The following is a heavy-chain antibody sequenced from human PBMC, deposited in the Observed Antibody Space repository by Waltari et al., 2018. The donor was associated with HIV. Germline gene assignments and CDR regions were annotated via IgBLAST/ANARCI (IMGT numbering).Heavy chain of an antibody. CDR3: ARAKVDAVDHPRPLDY. V-gene: IGHV4-61*03. CDR1: GASVSSGDSY. CDR2: RYYYGTT. Sequence: QLQLQESGPGLVKPSETLSLTCTVSGASVSSGDSYWSWIRQPPGKGRDGLGFRYYYGTTNSNPALESRRTISVDTSTNSFALRLTSVTTSDTAVYYCARAKVDAVDHPRPLDYWGQGTLVSVSS. D-gene: IGHD2-15*01. J-gene: IGHJ4*02.